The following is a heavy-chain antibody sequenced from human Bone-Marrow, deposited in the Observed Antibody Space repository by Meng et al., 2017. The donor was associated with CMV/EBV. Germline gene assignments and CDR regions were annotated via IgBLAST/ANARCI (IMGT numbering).Heavy chain of an antibody. CDR2: IRSKAYGGTT. V-gene: IGHV3-49*04. J-gene: IGHJ4*02. Sequence: GESLKISCTASGFTFGDYAMSWVRQAPGKGLEWVGFIRSKAYGGTTEYAASVKGRFTISRDDSKSIAYLQMNSLKTEDTAVYYCTRAGNSRRAYYFDYWGQGTLVTVYS. CDR1: GFTFGDYA. CDR3: TRAGNSRRAYYFDY.